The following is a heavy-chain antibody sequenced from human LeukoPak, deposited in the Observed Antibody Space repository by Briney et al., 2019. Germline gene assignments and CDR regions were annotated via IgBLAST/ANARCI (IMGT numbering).Heavy chain of an antibody. CDR2: ISYDGSNK. CDR3: ARDLNYGDYFPIDYYYGMDV. CDR1: GFTFSSYA. Sequence: GRSLRLSCAASGFTFSSYAMHWDRQAPGKGLEWVAVISYDGSNKYYADSVKGRFTISRDNAKNSLYLQMNSLRAEDTAVYYCARDLNYGDYFPIDYYYGMDVWGQGTTVTVSS. V-gene: IGHV3-30-3*01. J-gene: IGHJ6*02. D-gene: IGHD4-17*01.